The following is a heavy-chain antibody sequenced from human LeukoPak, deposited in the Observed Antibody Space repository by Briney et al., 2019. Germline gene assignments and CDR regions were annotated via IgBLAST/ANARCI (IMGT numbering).Heavy chain of an antibody. CDR2: IIPIFGTA. CDR3: ARSVALAAAGNGLDY. D-gene: IGHD6-13*01. CDR1: GGTFSSYA. V-gene: IGHV1-69*05. J-gene: IGHJ4*02. Sequence: SVKVSCKASGGTFSSYAISWVRQAPGQGLEWMGGIIPIFGTANYAQKFQGRVTMTRDTSTSTVYMELSSLRSEDTAVYYCARSVALAAAGNGLDYWGQGTLVTVSS.